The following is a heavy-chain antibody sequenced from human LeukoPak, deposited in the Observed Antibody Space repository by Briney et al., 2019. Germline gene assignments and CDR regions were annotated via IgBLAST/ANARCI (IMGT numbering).Heavy chain of an antibody. CDR1: GGSFSGYY. J-gene: IGHJ5*02. CDR3: ARELPPFGRYYGSGRTRGNWFDP. D-gene: IGHD3-10*01. CDR2: INHSGST. Sequence: SETLSLTCAVYGGSFSGYYYSWIRQPPGKGLEWIGEINHSGSTNYNPSLKSRVTISVDTSKNQFSLKLSSVTAADTAVYYCARELPPFGRYYGSGRTRGNWFDPWGQGTLVTVSS. V-gene: IGHV4-34*01.